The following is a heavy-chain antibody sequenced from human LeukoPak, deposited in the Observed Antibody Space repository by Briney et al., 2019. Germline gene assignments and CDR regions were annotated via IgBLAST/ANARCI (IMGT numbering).Heavy chain of an antibody. V-gene: IGHV3-21*01. D-gene: IGHD6-13*01. Sequence: GGSLRLPCAASGFTFSSYSMNWVRQAPGKGLEWVSSISSSSSYIYYADSVKGRFTISRDNAKNSLYLQMNSLRAEDTAVYYCARVSAGTVDYWGQGTLVTVSS. CDR2: ISSSSSYI. J-gene: IGHJ4*02. CDR1: GFTFSSYS. CDR3: ARVSAGTVDY.